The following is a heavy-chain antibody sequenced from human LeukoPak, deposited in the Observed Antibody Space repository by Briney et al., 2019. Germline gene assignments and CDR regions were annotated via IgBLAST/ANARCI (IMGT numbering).Heavy chain of an antibody. J-gene: IGHJ4*02. D-gene: IGHD6-19*01. CDR3: ARGRWSAVAGTIYDY. CDR2: TYYSGST. Sequence: SETLSLTCTVSGGSISSYYWSWIRQPPGKGLEWIGYTYYSGSTNYNPSLKSRVTISVDTPKNQFSLKLSSVTAADTAVYYCARGRWSAVAGTIYDYWGQGTLVTVSS. V-gene: IGHV4-59*01. CDR1: GGSISSYY.